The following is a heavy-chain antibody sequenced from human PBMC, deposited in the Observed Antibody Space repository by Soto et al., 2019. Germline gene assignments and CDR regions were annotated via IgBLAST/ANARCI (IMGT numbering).Heavy chain of an antibody. J-gene: IGHJ4*02. V-gene: IGHV3-7*01. CDR3: ATGFGAFHS. CDR2: IKQDGSEQ. D-gene: IGHD3-10*01. Sequence: EVQLVESGGGLVQPGGSLRLSCAASGFTFSGYWWTWVRQAPGKGLEWVANIKQDGSEQYYVDSVKGRFTISRDNAKNSLWLQMNNLRADDTAVYYCATGFGAFHSWGQGTLVTVSS. CDR1: GFTFSGYW.